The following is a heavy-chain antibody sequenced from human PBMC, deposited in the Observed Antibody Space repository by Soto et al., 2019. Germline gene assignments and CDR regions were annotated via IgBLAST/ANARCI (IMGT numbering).Heavy chain of an antibody. CDR2: IYPGDSDT. D-gene: IGHD6-19*01. CDR3: ARSKRGAYSSGWYSLSGYYNYGIDV. CDR1: GYSFSSYW. J-gene: IGHJ6*02. Sequence: GESLKISCKACGYSFSSYWIGWVRQMPGKGLEWMGIIYPGDSDTKYSPSVQGQVTISADRSISTAYLQWTSLKASDTAMYYCARSKRGAYSSGWYSLSGYYNYGIDVWGQGTKVTVS. V-gene: IGHV5-51*01.